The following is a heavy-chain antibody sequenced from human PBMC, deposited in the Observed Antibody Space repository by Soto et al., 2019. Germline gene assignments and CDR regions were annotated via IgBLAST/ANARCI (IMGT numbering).Heavy chain of an antibody. J-gene: IGHJ5*02. Sequence: GGSLRLSCAASGFTFSSYGMHWVRQAPGKGLEWVAVIWYDGSNKYYADSVKGRFTISRDNSKNTLYLQMNSLRAEDTAVYYCARDRHDYGDYHWFDPWGQGTLVTVSS. CDR2: IWYDGSNK. CDR1: GFTFSSYG. D-gene: IGHD4-17*01. V-gene: IGHV3-33*01. CDR3: ARDRHDYGDYHWFDP.